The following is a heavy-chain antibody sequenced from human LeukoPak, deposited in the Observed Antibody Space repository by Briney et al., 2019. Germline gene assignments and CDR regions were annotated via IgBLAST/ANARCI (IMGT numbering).Heavy chain of an antibody. CDR1: GGSISGYY. J-gene: IGHJ4*02. D-gene: IGHD1-14*01. Sequence: SGTLSLTCTVSGGSISGYYWSWVRQPPGKGLEWIGYIYYSGSTNYNPSLKSRVTISVDTSKNQFSLKLSSVTAADTAVYYCARDGNPFDYWGQGTLVTVSS. CDR3: ARDGNPFDY. V-gene: IGHV4-59*01. CDR2: IYYSGST.